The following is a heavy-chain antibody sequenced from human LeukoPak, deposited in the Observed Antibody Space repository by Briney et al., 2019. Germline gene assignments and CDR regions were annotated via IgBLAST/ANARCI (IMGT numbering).Heavy chain of an antibody. D-gene: IGHD6-19*01. Sequence: GASVKVSCKASGYTFTGYYIHWVRQAPGQGLEWMGWINPNSGGTNYAQKFQGRVTMTRDTSMSTAYMELSRLRSDDTAVYYCARTDIAVAGEPFDYWGQGTLVTVSS. CDR1: GYTFTGYY. V-gene: IGHV1-2*02. J-gene: IGHJ4*02. CDR2: INPNSGGT. CDR3: ARTDIAVAGEPFDY.